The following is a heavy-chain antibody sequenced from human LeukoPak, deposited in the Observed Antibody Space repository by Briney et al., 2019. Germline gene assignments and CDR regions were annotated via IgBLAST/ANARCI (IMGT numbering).Heavy chain of an antibody. Sequence: PSETLSLTCTVSGGSISSGGYYWSWIRQHPGKGLEWIGYIYDSGSTYYNPSLKSRVTISVDTSKNPFSLKLSSVTAADTAVYYCARGRSSDYWGQGTLVTVSS. V-gene: IGHV4-31*03. CDR3: ARGRSSDY. D-gene: IGHD6-6*01. J-gene: IGHJ4*02. CDR2: IYDSGST. CDR1: GGSISSGGYY.